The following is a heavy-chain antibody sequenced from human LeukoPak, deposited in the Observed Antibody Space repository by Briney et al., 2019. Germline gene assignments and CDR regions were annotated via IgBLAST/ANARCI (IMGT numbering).Heavy chain of an antibody. CDR3: ARFSVVVPADDAFDI. J-gene: IGHJ3*02. V-gene: IGHV4-39*01. Sequence: SETLSLTCTVSGGSVNSTSYYWGWIRQPPGKGLEWIGSVYYSGGTYYNPSLKSRVTISVDASKNQFSLKLSSVTAADTAVYYCARFSVVVPADDAFDIWGQGTMVTVSS. D-gene: IGHD2-2*01. CDR2: VYYSGGT. CDR1: GGSVNSTSYY.